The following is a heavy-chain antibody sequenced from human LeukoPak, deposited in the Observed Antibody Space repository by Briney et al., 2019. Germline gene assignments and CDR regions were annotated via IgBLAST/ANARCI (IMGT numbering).Heavy chain of an antibody. CDR1: GFTFRNHG. J-gene: IGHJ4*02. V-gene: IGHV3-33*01. CDR3: ARDSRSSPLGY. Sequence: PGGSLRLSCAASGFTFRNHGMHWIRQAPGKGLEWVAIIWYDGSNKYYAASVNGRFTISRGNSKNTLYLQMNSLRAEDTAVYYCARDSRSSPLGYWGQGTLVTVSS. CDR2: IWYDGSNK. D-gene: IGHD1-26*01.